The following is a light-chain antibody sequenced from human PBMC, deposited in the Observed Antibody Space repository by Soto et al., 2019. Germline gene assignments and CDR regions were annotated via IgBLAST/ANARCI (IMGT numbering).Light chain of an antibody. CDR1: QSISRY. CDR2: IAS. J-gene: IGKJ3*01. Sequence: DIHMTQSPSSLSASIGDRVSITCRASQSISRYLNWYQQKPGKAPQLLIYIASNLEGGVPSRFSGTGSGTDFTLTISRLQPEDFATYYCQQSSSSPFTFGPGTKVDIK. CDR3: QQSSSSPFT. V-gene: IGKV1-39*01.